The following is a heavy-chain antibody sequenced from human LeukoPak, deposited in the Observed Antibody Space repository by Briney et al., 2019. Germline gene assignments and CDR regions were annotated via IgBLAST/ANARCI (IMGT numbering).Heavy chain of an antibody. CDR3: ASAVAGSVMDY. CDR2: IIPIFGTA. CDR1: GGTFSSYA. Sequence: ASVKVSCKASGGTFSSYAISWVRQAPGQGLEWMGGIIPIFGTANCAQKFQGRVTITADKSTSTAYMELSSLRSEDTAVYYCASAVAGSVMDYWGQGTLVTVSS. D-gene: IGHD6-19*01. J-gene: IGHJ4*02. V-gene: IGHV1-69*06.